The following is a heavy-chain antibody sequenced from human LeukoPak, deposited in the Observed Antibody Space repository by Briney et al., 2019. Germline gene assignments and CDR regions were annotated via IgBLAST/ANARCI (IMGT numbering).Heavy chain of an antibody. CDR1: GFTFSSYN. D-gene: IGHD6-19*01. CDR3: AKDQRLKYSSGRSAFDY. Sequence: GGSLRLSCAASGFTFSSYNMNWVRQAPGKGLEWVSYISSSGSTIYYADSVKGRFTISRDNSKNTLYLQMNSLRAEDTAVYYCAKDQRLKYSSGRSAFDYWGQGTLVTVSS. J-gene: IGHJ4*02. V-gene: IGHV3-48*01. CDR2: ISSSGSTI.